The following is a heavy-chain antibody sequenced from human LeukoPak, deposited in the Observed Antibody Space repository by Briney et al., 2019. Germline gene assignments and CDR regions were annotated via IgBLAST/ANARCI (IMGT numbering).Heavy chain of an antibody. V-gene: IGHV4-34*01. Sequence: SETLSLTCAVYGGSFSGYYWSWIRQPPGKGLEWIGEINHSGSTNYNPSLKSRVTISVDTSKNQFSLKLSSVTAADTAVYYCARPRYDYVWGSYRYWGQGTLVTVSS. CDR3: ARPRYDYVWGSYRY. CDR1: GGSFSGYY. D-gene: IGHD3-16*02. J-gene: IGHJ4*02. CDR2: INHSGST.